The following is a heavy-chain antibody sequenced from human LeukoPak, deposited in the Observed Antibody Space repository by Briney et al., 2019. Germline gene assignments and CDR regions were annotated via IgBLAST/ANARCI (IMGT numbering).Heavy chain of an antibody. V-gene: IGHV1-46*01. D-gene: IGHD6-13*01. CDR3: ARDNIRGGKGIAAAGGYY. CDR1: GYTFTSNY. CDR2: INPGGGST. J-gene: IGHJ4*02. Sequence: ASVKVSCKASGYTFTSNYMHWVRQAPGQGLEWMGIINPGGGSTNYAQKFQGRVIMTRDTSTSTIYMEMSSLRSEDTAVYYCARDNIRGGKGIAAAGGYYWGQGTLVTVSS.